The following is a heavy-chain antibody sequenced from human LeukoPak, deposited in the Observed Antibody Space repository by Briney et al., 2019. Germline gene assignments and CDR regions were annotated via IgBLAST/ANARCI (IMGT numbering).Heavy chain of an antibody. V-gene: IGHV4-59*08. CDR3: ARHSAWGGDFDY. D-gene: IGHD3-10*01. CDR1: GGSFSSYY. CDR2: IFYIGST. J-gene: IGHJ4*02. Sequence: SETLSLTCTVSGGSFSSYYWTWIRQPPGKGLEWIGYIFYIGSTNYNSSLKSRVTISVDTSKNQFSLKLSSVTAADTAVYYCARHSAWGGDFDYWGQGTLVTVSS.